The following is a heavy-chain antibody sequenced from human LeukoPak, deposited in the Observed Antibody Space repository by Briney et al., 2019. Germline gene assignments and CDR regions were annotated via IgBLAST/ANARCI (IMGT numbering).Heavy chain of an antibody. D-gene: IGHD5-24*01. CDR2: ISGSGGST. V-gene: IGHV3-23*01. J-gene: IGHJ4*02. CDR3: AKGRRDGNNSIDY. CDR1: GFTFSSHA. Sequence: PGGSLRLSCAASGFTFSSHAINWVRQAPGKGLEWVSAISGSGGSTYYADSVKGRFTISRDNSKNTLYLQMNTLRAEDTAVYYCAKGRRDGNNSIDYWGQGTLVTVSS.